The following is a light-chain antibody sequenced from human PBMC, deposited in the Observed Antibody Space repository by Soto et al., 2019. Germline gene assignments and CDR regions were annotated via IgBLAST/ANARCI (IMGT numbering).Light chain of an antibody. CDR2: EVN. Sequence: QSVLTQPTSVSGSPGQSVTISCTGTSSDVGSYNRVSWYQQPPGTAPKLMIYEVNNRPSGVPDRFSGSKSGNTASLTISGLQAEDEADYYCSSYTSSTTLVFGGWTKLTVL. V-gene: IGLV2-18*02. CDR3: SSYTSSTTLV. CDR1: SSDVGSYNR. J-gene: IGLJ2*01.